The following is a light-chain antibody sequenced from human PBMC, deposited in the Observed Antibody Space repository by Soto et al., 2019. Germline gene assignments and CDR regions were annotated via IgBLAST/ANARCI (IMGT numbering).Light chain of an antibody. CDR3: HQTYGKHRT. J-gene: IGKJ1*01. CDR1: QNISKY. V-gene: IGKV1-39*01. Sequence: DVQLTQSPSFLSASVGDRVTITCRASQNISKYLNWYQQKLGKAPKLLIYAASSLQSGVPSRFSGSGSGTDFTLSISSLQPEDFATYYCHQTYGKHRTFGQGTKVDIK. CDR2: AAS.